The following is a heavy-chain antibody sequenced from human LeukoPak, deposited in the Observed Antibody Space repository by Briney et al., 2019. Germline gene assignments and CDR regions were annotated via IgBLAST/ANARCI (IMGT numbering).Heavy chain of an antibody. CDR1: GFTFSRYA. J-gene: IGHJ5*02. Sequence: GGSLRLSCAASGFTFSRYAMTWVRQAPGKGLEWVSAISGSGGSTYYADSVKGRFTISRDNSKNTLYLQMNSLRAEDTAVYYCAKDREGPGNWFDPWGQGTLVTVSS. D-gene: IGHD3-10*01. V-gene: IGHV3-23*01. CDR2: ISGSGGST. CDR3: AKDREGPGNWFDP.